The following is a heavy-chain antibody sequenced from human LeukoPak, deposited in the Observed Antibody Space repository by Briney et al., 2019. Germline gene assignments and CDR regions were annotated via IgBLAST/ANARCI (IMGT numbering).Heavy chain of an antibody. V-gene: IGHV3-21*01. CDR3: ARGYKAYYYDSSGYFLFDY. D-gene: IGHD3-22*01. Sequence: GGSLRLSCAASGFTFSSYSMNWVRQAPGKGLEWVSSISSSSSYIYYADSVKGRFTISGDNAKNSLYLQMNSLRAEDTAVYYCARGYKAYYYDSSGYFLFDYWGQGTLVTVSS. CDR2: ISSSSSYI. CDR1: GFTFSSYS. J-gene: IGHJ4*02.